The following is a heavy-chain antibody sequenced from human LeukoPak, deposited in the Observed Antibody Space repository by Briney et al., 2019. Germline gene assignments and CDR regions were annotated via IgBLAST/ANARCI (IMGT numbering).Heavy chain of an antibody. CDR2: ISSSGSTT. CDR3: ARGGYSGYHYDY. Sequence: PGGSLRLSCAASGFTFSTYEMNWVRQAPGKGLEWVSYISSSGSTTYYPESVKGRFTISRDNAKKSLYLQMNSLRAEDTAVYYCARGGYSGYHYDYWGQGTRVTVSS. CDR1: GFTFSTYE. J-gene: IGHJ4*02. D-gene: IGHD5-12*01. V-gene: IGHV3-48*03.